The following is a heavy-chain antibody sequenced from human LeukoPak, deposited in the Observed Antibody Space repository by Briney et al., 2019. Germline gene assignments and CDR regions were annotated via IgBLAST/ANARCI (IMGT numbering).Heavy chain of an antibody. CDR3: ATGVMEIYYFDY. CDR1: GYTLAELS. D-gene: IGHD2-21*01. V-gene: IGHV1-24*01. J-gene: IGHJ4*02. CDR2: FDPEDGGT. Sequence: ASVKVSCKVSGYTLAELSMHWVRQAPGKGLEWMGGFDPEDGGTIYAQKFQGRVTMTEDTSTDTAYMELSSLRSEDTAVYYCATGVMEIYYFDYWGQGTLVTVSS.